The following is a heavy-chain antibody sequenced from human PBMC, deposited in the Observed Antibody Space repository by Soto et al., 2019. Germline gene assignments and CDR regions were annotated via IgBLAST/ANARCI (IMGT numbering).Heavy chain of an antibody. CDR3: ARGDTIVGATRGAFDI. CDR1: GGSISSYY. Sequence: SEPLSLTCTVSGGSISSYYWSWIRQPPGKGLEWIGYIYYSGSTNYNPSLKSRVTISVDTSKNQFSLKLSSVTAADTAVYYCARGDTIVGATRGAFDIWGQGKMVTVSS. D-gene: IGHD1-26*01. J-gene: IGHJ3*02. V-gene: IGHV4-59*01. CDR2: IYYSGST.